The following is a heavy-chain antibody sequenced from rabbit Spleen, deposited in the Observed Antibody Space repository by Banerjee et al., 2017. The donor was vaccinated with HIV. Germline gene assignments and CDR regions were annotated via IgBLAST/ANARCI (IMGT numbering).Heavy chain of an antibody. Sequence: QSLEESGGDLVQPEGSLTLTCTASGFSFSSNYYMCWVRQAPGKGLECVACIYTGDGSTYYPTWAKGRFTISKTSSTTVTLQMTSLTAADTATYFCARGSATMTMMITGFFFNLWGPGTLVTVS. D-gene: IGHD2-1*01. CDR2: IYTGDGST. J-gene: IGHJ4*01. V-gene: IGHV1S40*01. CDR1: GFSFSSNYY. CDR3: ARGSATMTMMITGFFFNL.